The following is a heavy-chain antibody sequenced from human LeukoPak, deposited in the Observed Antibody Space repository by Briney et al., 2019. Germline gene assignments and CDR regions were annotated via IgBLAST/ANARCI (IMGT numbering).Heavy chain of an antibody. CDR2: ISGSGGST. Sequence: GGSLRLSCAASGFTFSSYAMSWVRQAPGKGLEWVSAISGSGGSTYYADSVKGRFTISRDNSKNTLYLQMNSLRAEDTAVYYCAKVAGDYDFWSGSPPLYGMDVWGRGTTVTVSS. V-gene: IGHV3-23*01. CDR1: GFTFSSYA. J-gene: IGHJ6*02. D-gene: IGHD3-3*01. CDR3: AKVAGDYDFWSGSPPLYGMDV.